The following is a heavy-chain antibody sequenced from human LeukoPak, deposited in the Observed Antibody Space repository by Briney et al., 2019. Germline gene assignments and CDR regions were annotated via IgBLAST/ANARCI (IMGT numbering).Heavy chain of an antibody. J-gene: IGHJ4*02. V-gene: IGHV3-23*01. CDR1: GVTFSSHA. CDR2: LSGSGYNT. CDR3: AKDPYGTRYFDY. D-gene: IGHD2-2*01. Sequence: PGGSLRLSCAASGVTFSSHALSWVRQAPGKGLEWVSSLSGSGYNTYYAHSVKGRFTISRDNSKNTVYLQMNSLRAEDTPVYYCAKDPYGTRYFDYWGQGTLVTVSS.